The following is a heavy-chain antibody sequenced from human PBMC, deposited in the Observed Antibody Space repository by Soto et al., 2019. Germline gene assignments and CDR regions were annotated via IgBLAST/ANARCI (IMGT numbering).Heavy chain of an antibody. CDR2: INHSGST. CDR3: ARQKEVLRFLEWLLAGLDV. D-gene: IGHD3-3*01. CDR1: GGSLSGYY. V-gene: IGHV4-34*01. J-gene: IGHJ6*02. Sequence: PSETLCLTCAFSGGSLSGYYWTWIRQPPGKGLDWIGEINHSGSTNYNPSLKSRVTISIETSKNQFSLNLSSVTAADTAVYYCARQKEVLRFLEWLLAGLDVWGHGTTVTVS.